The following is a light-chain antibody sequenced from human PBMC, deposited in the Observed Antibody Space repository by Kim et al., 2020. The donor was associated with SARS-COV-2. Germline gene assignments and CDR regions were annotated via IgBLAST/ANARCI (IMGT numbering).Light chain of an antibody. CDR1: QSVSSNY. CDR3: QQYVNSPYT. V-gene: IGKV3-20*01. Sequence: APGERATLSCRASQSVSSNYLAWYQQKLGQAPRLRIYGASSRATGIPDRFSGSGSGTDFTLTISRLEPEDFAVYYCQQYVNSPYTFGQGTKLEI. CDR2: GAS. J-gene: IGKJ2*01.